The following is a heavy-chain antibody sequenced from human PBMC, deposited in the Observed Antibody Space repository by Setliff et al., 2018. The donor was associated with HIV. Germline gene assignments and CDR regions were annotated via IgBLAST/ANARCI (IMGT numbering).Heavy chain of an antibody. CDR2: INAGNGNT. V-gene: IGHV1-3*01. Sequence: ASVKVSCKASGYTFTSYAMHWVRQAPGQRLEWMGWINAGNGNTKYSQKFQGRVTITRDTSASTAYMELSSLRSEGTAVYYCARGYDILTGSKSDYWGQGTQVTVSS. CDR1: GYTFTSYA. J-gene: IGHJ4*02. D-gene: IGHD3-9*01. CDR3: ARGYDILTGSKSDY.